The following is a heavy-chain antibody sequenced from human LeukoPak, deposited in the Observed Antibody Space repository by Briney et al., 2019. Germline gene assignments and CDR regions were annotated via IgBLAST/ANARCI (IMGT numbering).Heavy chain of an antibody. CDR2: IKSKTDGGTT. D-gene: IGHD3-10*01. V-gene: IGHV3-15*01. Sequence: GGSLRLSCAASGFTFSNAWMSRVRQAPGKGLEWVGRIKSKTDGGTTDYAAPVKGRFTISRDDSKNTLYLQMNSLKTEDTAVYYCTTVGGMVREVIKYYFDYWGQGTLVTVSS. CDR1: GFTFSNAW. CDR3: TTVGGMVREVIKYYFDY. J-gene: IGHJ4*02.